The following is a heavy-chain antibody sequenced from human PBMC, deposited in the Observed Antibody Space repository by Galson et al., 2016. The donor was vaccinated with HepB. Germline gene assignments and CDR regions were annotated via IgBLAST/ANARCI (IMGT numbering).Heavy chain of an antibody. Sequence: SLRLSCAASGLTFSSYAMGWVRQAPRQGLEWVARIGGSGGTYYADHVMGRFAVSSGDSKNTPYLQMNSLSAEDTAVYDCAKSRHGVNDRNGVFSDFDYWGQGTLVTVSS. CDR3: AKSRHGVNDRNGVFSDFDY. CDR1: GLTFSSYA. J-gene: IGHJ4*02. V-gene: IGHV3-23*01. D-gene: IGHD3-22*01. CDR2: IGGSGGT.